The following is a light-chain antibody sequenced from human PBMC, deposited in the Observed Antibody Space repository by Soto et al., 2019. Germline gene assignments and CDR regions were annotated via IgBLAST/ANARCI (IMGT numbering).Light chain of an antibody. J-gene: IGKJ4*01. CDR2: GAS. Sequence: ELVLTQSPGTLSLSPGEGATLSCRASQSISSSYLAWYQQKPGQAPRLLIYGASSRATGIPDRFSGSGSGTDFTLTISRLEPEDFAVYYCQQFGSSLALTFGGGTKVEIK. CDR3: QQFGSSLALT. V-gene: IGKV3-20*01. CDR1: QSISSSY.